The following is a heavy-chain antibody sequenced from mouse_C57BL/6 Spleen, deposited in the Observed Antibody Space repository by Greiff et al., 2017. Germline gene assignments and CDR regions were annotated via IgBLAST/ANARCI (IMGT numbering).Heavy chain of an antibody. Sequence: QVQLQQPGAELVRPGSSVKLSCKASGYTFTSYWMDWVKQRPGQGLEWIGNIYPSDSETHYNQKFKDKATLTVAKSSSTAYMQLSSLTSEDSAVYYCARHGSSYFDYWGQGTTLTVSS. V-gene: IGHV1-61*01. J-gene: IGHJ2*01. D-gene: IGHD1-1*01. CDR2: IYPSDSET. CDR1: GYTFTSYW. CDR3: ARHGSSYFDY.